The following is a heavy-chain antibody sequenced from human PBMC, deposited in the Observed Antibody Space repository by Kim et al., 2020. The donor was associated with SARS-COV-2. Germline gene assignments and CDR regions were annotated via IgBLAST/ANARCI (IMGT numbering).Heavy chain of an antibody. J-gene: IGHJ6*02. CDR3: AHDSPGLYGFDV. CDR2: IYGNDEK. D-gene: IGHD2-8*01. V-gene: IGHV2-5*01. CDR1: GFSLTPDRLVG. Sequence: SGPTLVNPTQTLTLTCSFSGFSLTPDRLVGVTWVRQPPGKALEWLALIYGNDEKRYTPSLNSRLTIAKDKTENRVVLTLTNVDPVDTGTYYCAHDSPGLYGFDVWGQGTTVTVSS.